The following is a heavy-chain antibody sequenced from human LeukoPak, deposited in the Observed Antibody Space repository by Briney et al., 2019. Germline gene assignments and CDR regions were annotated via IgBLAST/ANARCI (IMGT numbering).Heavy chain of an antibody. CDR2: IIPIFRTT. J-gene: IGHJ6*03. Sequence: SVTVSCKASGGTFSNYAFSWVRQATGQGLEWMGGIIPIFRTTNYAEQFQGRVTITTDESTNTAYLDLSSLRSEDTAVYYCAKGPTQVLRFLRDGKTYYMDVWGKGTSVLVSS. V-gene: IGHV1-69*05. CDR3: AKGPTQVLRFLRDGKTYYMDV. CDR1: GGTFSNYA. D-gene: IGHD3-3*01.